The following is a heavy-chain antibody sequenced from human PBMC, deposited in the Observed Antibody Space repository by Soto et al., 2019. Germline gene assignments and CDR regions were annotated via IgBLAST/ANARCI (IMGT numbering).Heavy chain of an antibody. V-gene: IGHV3-13*01. J-gene: IGHJ6*02. D-gene: IGHD6-13*01. Sequence: GGSLRLSCAASGFTFSNYDMHWVRQAAGEGLEWVSAIGTAGDTYYPGSVKGRFSISRGSVRNSVYLQMSSLRAGDTAVYYCSRARYSSISQYYYYGMDVWGQGTTVTVSS. CDR2: IGTAGDT. CDR1: GFTFSNYD. CDR3: SRARYSSISQYYYYGMDV.